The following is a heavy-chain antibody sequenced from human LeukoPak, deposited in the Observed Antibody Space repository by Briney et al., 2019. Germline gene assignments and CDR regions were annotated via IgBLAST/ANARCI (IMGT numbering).Heavy chain of an antibody. J-gene: IGHJ4*02. CDR2: ISGGSSYI. D-gene: IGHD2-2*02. V-gene: IGHV3-21*01. CDR3: ARLIVVVPTATPPVGHSADY. CDR1: GFTFSSYS. Sequence: GGSLRLSCAASGFTFSSYSMNWVRQAPGKGVEWVSSISGGSSYIYYADSVKGRFTISRDNAKSSLYLQMNSLRAEDTAVYYCARLIVVVPTATPPVGHSADYWGQGTLVTVSS.